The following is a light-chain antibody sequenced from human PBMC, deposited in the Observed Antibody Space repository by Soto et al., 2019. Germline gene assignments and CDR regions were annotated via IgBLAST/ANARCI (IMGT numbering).Light chain of an antibody. J-gene: IGLJ3*02. V-gene: IGLV2-14*01. CDR2: QVD. CDR1: VSDVGAYNF. Sequence: QSALTQPASVSGSPGQSITISCSGSVSDVGAYNFVSWYQQHPGKAPKLLIYQVDNRPSGVSDRFSGSKSGNTASLTISGLQAEDEADYYCSSCTTSSSWVFGGGTKLTVL. CDR3: SSCTTSSSWV.